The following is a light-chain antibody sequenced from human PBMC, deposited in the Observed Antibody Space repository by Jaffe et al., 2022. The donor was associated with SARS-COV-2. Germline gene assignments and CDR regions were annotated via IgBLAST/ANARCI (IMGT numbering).Light chain of an antibody. Sequence: AIQMTQSPSSLSASVGDRVTITCRASQDIKSDLGWYQQKPGKGPKLLIYVASTLQSGVPSRFRGSGSGTDFTLTISSLQPEDFATYYCQQDNDYPLTFGGGTKVEIK. V-gene: IGKV1-6*01. CDR3: QQDNDYPLT. J-gene: IGKJ4*01. CDR2: VAS. CDR1: QDIKSD.